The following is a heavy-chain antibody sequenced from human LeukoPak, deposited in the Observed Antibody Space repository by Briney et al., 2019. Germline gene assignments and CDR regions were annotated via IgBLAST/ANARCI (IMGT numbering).Heavy chain of an antibody. CDR1: GDSVSSNRAI. Sequence: SQTLSLTCAISGDSVSSNRAIWHWIRQSPSRGLEWLGRTYYRSKWYNDYASSVESRIIINPDTSKNQFSLHLTSVTAEDTAVYFCVRETGYGEPHWFDPWGQGTLVTVSS. V-gene: IGHV6-1*01. CDR3: VRETGYGEPHWFDP. CDR2: TYYRSKWYN. D-gene: IGHD4-17*01. J-gene: IGHJ5*02.